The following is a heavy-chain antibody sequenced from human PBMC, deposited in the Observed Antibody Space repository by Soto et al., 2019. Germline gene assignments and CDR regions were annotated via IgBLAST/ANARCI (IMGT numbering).Heavy chain of an antibody. CDR3: TKAQEPRYFDY. J-gene: IGHJ4*02. CDR1: GFTFSNYA. CDR2: LSGGGGST. V-gene: IGHV3-23*01. Sequence: EVQLLESGGGLVQPGGSLRLSCAASGFTFSNYAMTWVRQAPGKGLEWVSALSGGGGSTYYADSVKGRFTISRDNSKNTLYLQMNSLRAEDTAVYYCTKAQEPRYFDYWGQGTLVTGSS.